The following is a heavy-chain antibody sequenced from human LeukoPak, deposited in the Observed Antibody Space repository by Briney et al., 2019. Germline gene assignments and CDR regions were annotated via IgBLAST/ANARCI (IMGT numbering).Heavy chain of an antibody. D-gene: IGHD3-22*01. J-gene: IGHJ3*02. CDR2: ISSSGSTI. Sequence: PGGSLRLSCAASGFTFSDYYMSWIRQAPGKGLEWVSYISSSGSTIYYADSVKGRFTISRDNAKNSLYLQMNSPRAEDTAVYYCASLYYYDSSGYYMGPLDIWGQGTMVTVSS. CDR3: ASLYYYDSSGYYMGPLDI. V-gene: IGHV3-11*04. CDR1: GFTFSDYY.